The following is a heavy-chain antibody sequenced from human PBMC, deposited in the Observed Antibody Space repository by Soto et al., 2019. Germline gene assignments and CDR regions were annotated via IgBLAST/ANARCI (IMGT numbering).Heavy chain of an antibody. CDR1: GFTFSSYW. CDR3: AREVYDFWSGYYMYYYGMDV. Sequence: EVQLVESGGGLVQPGGSLRLSCAASGFTFSSYWMHWVRQAPGKGLVCVSRINSDGSSPRDADSVKGRFTISRDNAKNTLYLQMNSLRAEDTAVYYCAREVYDFWSGYYMYYYGMDVWGQGTTVTVSS. CDR2: INSDGSSP. J-gene: IGHJ6*02. D-gene: IGHD3-3*01. V-gene: IGHV3-74*01.